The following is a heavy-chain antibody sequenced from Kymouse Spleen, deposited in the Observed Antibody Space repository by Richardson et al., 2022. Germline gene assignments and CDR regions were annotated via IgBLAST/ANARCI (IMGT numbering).Heavy chain of an antibody. CDR2: IYYSGST. Sequence: QLQLQESGPGLVKPSETLSLTCTVSGGSISSSSYYWGWIRQPPGKGLEWIGSIYYSGSTYYNPSLKSRVTISVDTSKNQFSLKLSSVTAADTAVYYCARITMVRGVKGYYGMDVWGQGTTVTVSS. V-gene: IGHV4-39*01. CDR1: GGSISSSSYY. CDR3: ARITMVRGVKGYYGMDV. D-gene: IGHD3-10*01. J-gene: IGHJ6*02.